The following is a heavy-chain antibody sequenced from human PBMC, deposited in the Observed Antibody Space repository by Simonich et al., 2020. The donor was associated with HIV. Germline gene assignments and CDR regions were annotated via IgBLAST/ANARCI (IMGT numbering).Heavy chain of an antibody. CDR2: INHSGTT. J-gene: IGHJ4*02. V-gene: IGHV4-34*01. D-gene: IGHD3-3*02. CDR3: ARVIFVTTAGFDY. CDR1: GGSFSGYY. Sequence: QVRLQQWGAGLLKPSKTLSLTCAVYGGSFSGYYGSGLRQPPRKGLEWIGEINHSGTTNYNPSLKSGVTISRDTSKNPFSLKLSSVTAADTAIYYCARVIFVTTAGFDYWGQGTLVTVSS.